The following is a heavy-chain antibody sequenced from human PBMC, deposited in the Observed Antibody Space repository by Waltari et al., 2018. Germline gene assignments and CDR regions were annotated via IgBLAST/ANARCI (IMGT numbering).Heavy chain of an antibody. J-gene: IGHJ4*02. D-gene: IGHD3-22*01. CDR2: INHSRST. CDR1: GGSFSGYY. CDR3: ARLPPYYYDSSGYYRWGYDY. Sequence: QVQLQQWGAGLLKPSETLSLTCAVYGGSFSGYYWSWIRQPPGKGLEWIGEINHSRSTNYNRSLKSRVTIAVDTSKNQFSLKLSSVTAADTAVYYCARLPPYYYDSSGYYRWGYDYWGQGTLVTVSS. V-gene: IGHV4-34*01.